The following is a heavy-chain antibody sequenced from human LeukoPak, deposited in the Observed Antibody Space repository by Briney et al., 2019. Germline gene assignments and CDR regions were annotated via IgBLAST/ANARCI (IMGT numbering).Heavy chain of an antibody. D-gene: IGHD2-2*01. CDR3: ARDTGPAATILDY. CDR2: ISAYNGNT. V-gene: IGHV1-18*01. Sequence: ASVKVSCKASGYTFTSYGISWVRQAPGQGLEWMGWISAYNGNTNYAQKLQGRVTMTTDTSTSTDYMELRSLRSDDTAVYYCARDTGPAATILDYWGQGTLVTVSS. J-gene: IGHJ4*02. CDR1: GYTFTSYG.